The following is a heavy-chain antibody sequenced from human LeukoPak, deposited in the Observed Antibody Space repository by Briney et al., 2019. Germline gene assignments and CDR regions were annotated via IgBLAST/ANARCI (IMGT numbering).Heavy chain of an antibody. V-gene: IGHV1-18*01. CDR1: GYTFTSYG. J-gene: IGHJ4*02. CDR3: ATLKDILTGYYIDY. D-gene: IGHD3-9*01. CDR2: ISAYNGNT. Sequence: VASVKVSCKASGYTFTSYGISWVRQAPGQGLEWMGWISAYNGNTNYAQKLQGRVTMTTDTSTSTAYMELRSLRSDDTAVYYCATLKDILTGYYIDYWGQGTRVTVSS.